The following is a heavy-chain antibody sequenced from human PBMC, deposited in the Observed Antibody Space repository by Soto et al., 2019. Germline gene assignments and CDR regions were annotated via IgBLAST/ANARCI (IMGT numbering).Heavy chain of an antibody. CDR1: GFTFNSYA. D-gene: IGHD2-8*01. Sequence: EVQLLDSGGGLVQPGGSLRLSCAASGFTFNSYAMSWVRQAPGKGLQWVSAISGSGDITYYADFVKGRFTISRDNSKNRLYLQVNSLRAEDTAVYYCAKTRTGYCTNGLCLNWFDPWGQGTLVTVSS. V-gene: IGHV3-23*01. J-gene: IGHJ5*02. CDR3: AKTRTGYCTNGLCLNWFDP. CDR2: ISGSGDIT.